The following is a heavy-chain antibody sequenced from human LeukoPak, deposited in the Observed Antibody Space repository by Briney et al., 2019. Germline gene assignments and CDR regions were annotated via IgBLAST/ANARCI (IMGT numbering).Heavy chain of an antibody. V-gene: IGHV3-11*01. D-gene: IGHD4-17*01. CDR1: GFTFSDYY. Sequence: PGGSLRLSCAASGFTFSDYYMSWIRQAPGKGLEWVLYISSSGSTIYYADSVKGRFTISRDNAKNSLYLQMNILRAEDTAVYYCARASGRTVTSFGGFQHWGQGTLVTVSS. CDR2: ISSSGSTI. CDR3: ARASGRTVTSFGGFQH. J-gene: IGHJ1*01.